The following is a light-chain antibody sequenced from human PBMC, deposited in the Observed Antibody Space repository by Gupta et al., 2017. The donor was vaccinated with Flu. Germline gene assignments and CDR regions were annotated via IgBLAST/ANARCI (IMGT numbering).Light chain of an antibody. CDR1: SGHTNYA. V-gene: IGLV4-69*01. CDR2: VNSDGSH. CDR3: QTWGSGIQV. Sequence: ASVRLTCTLDSGHTNYAIAWHQQHPEKGPRYLMKVNSDGSHTKGDGIPDRFSGSSSGAERHEADYYCQTWGSGIQVFGGGTSLTVL. J-gene: IGLJ3*02.